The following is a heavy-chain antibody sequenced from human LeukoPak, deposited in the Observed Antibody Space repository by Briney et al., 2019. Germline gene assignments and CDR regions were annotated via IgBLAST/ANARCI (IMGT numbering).Heavy chain of an antibody. D-gene: IGHD3-10*01. J-gene: IGHJ4*02. CDR3: ARQEDGSGSYLSFFHS. CDR2: IYYRGGT. CDR1: GGSISSYY. V-gene: IGHV4-59*08. Sequence: PSETLSLTCTVSGGSISSYYWSWIRQPPGKGLEWIGYIYYRGGTNYNPSLKSRVTISVDTSKNQFSLKLNSVTAADTAVYYCARQEDGSGSYLSFFHSWGQGTLVTVSS.